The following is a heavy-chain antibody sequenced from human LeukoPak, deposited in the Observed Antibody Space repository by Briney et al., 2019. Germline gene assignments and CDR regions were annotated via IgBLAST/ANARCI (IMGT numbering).Heavy chain of an antibody. D-gene: IGHD1-1*01. J-gene: IGHJ4*02. Sequence: SETLSLTCAVYGGSFSAYYWSWFRRPPGKGLDCIGEINHSGSTNYNPSLKSRVTISVDTSKNQFSLKLTSVTAADTAVYYCARAIYKSTGTYGYWGQGTLVTVSS. CDR1: GGSFSAYY. CDR2: INHSGST. V-gene: IGHV4-34*01. CDR3: ARAIYKSTGTYGY.